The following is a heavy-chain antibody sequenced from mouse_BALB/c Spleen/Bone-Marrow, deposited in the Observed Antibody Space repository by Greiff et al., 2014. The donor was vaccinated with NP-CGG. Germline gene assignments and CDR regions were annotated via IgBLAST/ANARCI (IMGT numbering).Heavy chain of an antibody. D-gene: IGHD2-1*01. CDR1: GFTFTDYY. CDR2: IRNKANGYTT. J-gene: IGHJ1*01. Sequence: EVKLVESGGGLVQPGGSLRLSCATSGFTFTDYYMSWVRQPPGKALEWLGFIRNKANGYTTEYSASVKGRFTISRGNSQSILYLQMNTLRAEDSATYYCAREGVYYGNPYWYFDVWGAGTTVTVSS. V-gene: IGHV7-3*02. CDR3: AREGVYYGNPYWYFDV.